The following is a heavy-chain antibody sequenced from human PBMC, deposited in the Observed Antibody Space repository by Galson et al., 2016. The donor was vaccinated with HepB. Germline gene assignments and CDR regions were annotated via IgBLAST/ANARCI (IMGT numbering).Heavy chain of an antibody. V-gene: IGHV3-21*04. CDR3: ARDQHGSYMAY. CDR1: GFTLSNYR. D-gene: IGHD1-26*01. CDR2: ISSSSVYI. J-gene: IGHJ4*02. Sequence: SLRLSCAVSGFTLSNYRIDWVRQAPGKGLEWVSCISSSSVYIWYADSVRGRFTNSRDNAKNSLYLQMDSLTAEDTAIYYCARDQHGSYMAYWGLGTLVTVSS.